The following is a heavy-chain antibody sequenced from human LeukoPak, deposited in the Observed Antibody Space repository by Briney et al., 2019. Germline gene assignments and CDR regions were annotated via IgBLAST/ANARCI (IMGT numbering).Heavy chain of an antibody. V-gene: IGHV4-34*01. D-gene: IGHD3-9*01. CDR2: INHSGST. CDR1: GGSFSGYY. Sequence: SETLSLTCAVYGGSFSGYYWSWIRQPPGKGLEWIGEINHSGSTKYNPSLKSRVTISVDTSKNQFSLTLSSVTAADTAVYYCARGQEDWNWFDPWGQGTLVTVSS. CDR3: ARGQEDWNWFDP. J-gene: IGHJ5*02.